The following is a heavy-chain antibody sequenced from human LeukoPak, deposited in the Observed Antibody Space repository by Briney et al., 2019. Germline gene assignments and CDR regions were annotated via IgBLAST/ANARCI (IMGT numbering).Heavy chain of an antibody. V-gene: IGHV1-69*13. D-gene: IGHD3-9*01. Sequence: ASVKVSCKASGGTFSSYAISWVRQAPGQGLEWMGGIIPIFGTANYAQKFQGRVTITADESTSTAYMELSSLRSEDTAVYYCARTGYYDILTARGPYYFDYWGQGTLVTVSS. CDR1: GGTFSSYA. CDR2: IIPIFGTA. CDR3: ARTGYYDILTARGPYYFDY. J-gene: IGHJ4*02.